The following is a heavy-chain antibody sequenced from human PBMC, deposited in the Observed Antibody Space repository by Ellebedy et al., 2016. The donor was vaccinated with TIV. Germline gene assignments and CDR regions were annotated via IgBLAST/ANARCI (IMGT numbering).Heavy chain of an antibody. D-gene: IGHD3-22*01. Sequence: GESLKISXAASGFTFSSFAMHWVRQAPGKGLEWVAVISYDGSNKYYADSVKGRFTISRDNAKKSLYLQMNSLRAEDTAVYYCATTWRGYYDSSAEWHQWGQGTLVTVSS. J-gene: IGHJ4*02. CDR3: ATTWRGYYDSSAEWHQ. V-gene: IGHV3-30-3*01. CDR2: ISYDGSNK. CDR1: GFTFSSFA.